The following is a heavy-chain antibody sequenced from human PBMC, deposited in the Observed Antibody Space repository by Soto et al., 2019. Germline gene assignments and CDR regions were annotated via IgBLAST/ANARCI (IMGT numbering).Heavy chain of an antibody. CDR1: GFTFSNAW. V-gene: IGHV3-15*01. CDR2: IKSKTDGGTT. CDR3: TADSPAAMPDY. J-gene: IGHJ4*02. D-gene: IGHD2-2*01. Sequence: GGSLRLSCAASGFTFSNAWMSWVRQAPGKGLELVGRIKSKTDGGTTDYAAPVKGRFTISRDDSKNTLYLQMNSLKTEDTALYYCTADSPAAMPDYWGQGTLVTVSS.